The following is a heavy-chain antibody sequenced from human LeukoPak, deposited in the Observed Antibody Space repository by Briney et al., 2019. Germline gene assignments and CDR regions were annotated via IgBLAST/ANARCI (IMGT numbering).Heavy chain of an antibody. CDR1: GGSFSGCY. D-gene: IGHD3-22*01. CDR3: ARGPKPKSSKLYDSSGYYYLFAY. Sequence: PSETLSLTCAVYGGSFSGCYWSWIRQPPGKGLEWIGEINHSGSTNYNPSLKSRVTISVDTSKNQFSLKLSSVTAADTAVYYCARGPKPKSSKLYDSSGYYYLFAYWGQGTLVTVSS. V-gene: IGHV4-34*01. CDR2: INHSGST. J-gene: IGHJ4*02.